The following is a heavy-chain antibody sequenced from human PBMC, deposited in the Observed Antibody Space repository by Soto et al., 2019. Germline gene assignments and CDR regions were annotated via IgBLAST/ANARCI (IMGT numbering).Heavy chain of an antibody. CDR2: IYWDDDK. D-gene: IGHD3-10*01. V-gene: IGHV2-5*02. CDR1: GFSLTTSGVG. Sequence: QITLKESGPTLVRPTQTLTLTCTFSGFSLTTSGVGVGWIRQPPGKALEWLAVIYWDDDKRYSSSLKSRLTITTDTYKNQVVLTMPNMDPVDTATYYCAHHPYYGLGSYAFDYWGQGTLVTVSS. J-gene: IGHJ4*02. CDR3: AHHPYYGLGSYAFDY.